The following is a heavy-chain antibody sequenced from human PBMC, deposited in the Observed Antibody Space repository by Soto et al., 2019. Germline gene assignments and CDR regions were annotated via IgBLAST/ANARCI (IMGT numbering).Heavy chain of an antibody. CDR1: GYTFTGYY. CDR2: INPNSGGT. V-gene: IGHV1-2*02. Sequence: QVQLVQSGAEVKKPGASVKVSCKASGYTFTGYYMHWVRQAPGQGLEWMGWINPNSGGTNYAQKFQGRVTMTRDTSISTAYMELSRLRSDDTAVYYCARDGAGLWFGELFRAHHWFDPWGQGTLVTVSS. CDR3: ARDGAGLWFGELFRAHHWFDP. D-gene: IGHD3-10*01. J-gene: IGHJ5*02.